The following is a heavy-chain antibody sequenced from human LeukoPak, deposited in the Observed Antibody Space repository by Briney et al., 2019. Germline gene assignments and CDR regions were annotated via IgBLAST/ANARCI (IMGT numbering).Heavy chain of an antibody. D-gene: IGHD5-18*01. V-gene: IGHV3-48*03. Sequence: HSGGSLRLSCAASGFTFSSYEMNWVRQAPGKGLEWVSYISSSGSTIYYADSVKGRFTISRDNSKNTMYLQMNSLRAEDTAVYYCAKRIQSAMAMGYWGQGTLVTVSS. CDR3: AKRIQSAMAMGY. CDR2: ISSSGSTI. J-gene: IGHJ4*02. CDR1: GFTFSSYE.